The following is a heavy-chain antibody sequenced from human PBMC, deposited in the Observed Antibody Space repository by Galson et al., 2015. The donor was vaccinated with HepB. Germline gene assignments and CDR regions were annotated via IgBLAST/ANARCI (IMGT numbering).Heavy chain of an antibody. V-gene: IGHV5-10-1*01. CDR3: ARGPLYSSSWYYFDY. J-gene: IGHJ4*02. Sequence: QSGAEVTKPGESLRISCKGSGYSFTSYWISWVRQMPGKGLEWMGRIDPSDSYTNYSPSFQGHVTISADKSISTAYLQWSSLKASDTAVYYCARGPLYSSSWYYFDYWGQGTLVTVSS. D-gene: IGHD6-13*01. CDR1: GYSFTSYW. CDR2: IDPSDSYT.